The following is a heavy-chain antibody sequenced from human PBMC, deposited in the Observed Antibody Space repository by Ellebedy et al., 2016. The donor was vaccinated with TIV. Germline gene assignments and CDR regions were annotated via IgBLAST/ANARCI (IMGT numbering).Heavy chain of an antibody. CDR3: ARVLAAYIPGRNFHNMDV. V-gene: IGHV3-7*01. D-gene: IGHD1-1*01. CDR1: EFTFSNYW. J-gene: IGHJ6*03. CDR2: IGQDGTVK. Sequence: GGSLRLSCVASEFTFSNYWMTWVRQAPGKGLEWLATIGQDGTVKYYEDAVKGRLTISRDNAKNSLYLQLSSLTPEDTAVFYCARVLAAYIPGRNFHNMDVWGKGTTVTVSS.